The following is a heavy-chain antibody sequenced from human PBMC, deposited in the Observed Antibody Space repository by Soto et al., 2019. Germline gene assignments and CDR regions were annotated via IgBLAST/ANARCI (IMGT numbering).Heavy chain of an antibody. V-gene: IGHV3-30*04. D-gene: IGHD3-10*01. CDR2: LAYDGSNT. CDR1: GFMFRAYS. Sequence: LKISCAASGFMFRAYSMHLVRQAPGKGLEWLAVLAYDGSNTFYADSVKGRFTISRDNSRNTLSLQMSSLRETETAVYYCARGASGGVDFWGQGTPVTVSS. CDR3: ARGASGGVDF. J-gene: IGHJ4*02.